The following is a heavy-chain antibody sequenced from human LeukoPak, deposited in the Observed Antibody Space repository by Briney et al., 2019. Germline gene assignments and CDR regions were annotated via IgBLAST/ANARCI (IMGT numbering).Heavy chain of an antibody. J-gene: IGHJ2*01. CDR3: ARDRILTGYYSPWYFDL. V-gene: IGHV4-59*12. CDR1: GGSISSYY. Sequence: SETLSLTCTVSGGSISSYYWSWIRQPPGKGLEWIGYIYYSGSTNYNPSLKSRVTISVDRSKNQFSLKLSSVTAADTAVYYCARDRILTGYYSPWYFDLWGRGTLVTVSS. CDR2: IYYSGST. D-gene: IGHD3-9*01.